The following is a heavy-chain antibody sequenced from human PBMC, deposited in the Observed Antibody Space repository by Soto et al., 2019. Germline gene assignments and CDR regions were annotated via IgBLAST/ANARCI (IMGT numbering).Heavy chain of an antibody. J-gene: IGHJ4*02. CDR3: AKHGAHRLRTSIAAAGTFLDY. V-gene: IGHV3-23*01. D-gene: IGHD6-13*01. Sequence: GGSLRLSCAASGFTFSSYAMSWVRQAPGKGLEWVSAISGSGGSTYYADSVKGRFTISRDNSKNTLYLQMNSLRAEDTAVYYCAKHGAHRLRTSIAAAGTFLDYWGQGTLVTVSS. CDR1: GFTFSSYA. CDR2: ISGSGGST.